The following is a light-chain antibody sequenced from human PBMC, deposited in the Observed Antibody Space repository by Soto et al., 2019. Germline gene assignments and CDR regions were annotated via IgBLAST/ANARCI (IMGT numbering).Light chain of an antibody. CDR3: QQRNNWPPSIT. J-gene: IGKJ5*01. CDR2: GAS. V-gene: IGKV3D-20*02. CDR1: QSVSNNY. Sequence: EIVLTQSPGTLSLSPGERATLSCRASQSVSNNYLAWYQQKTGQAPRLLIYGASNRATGIPDRFSGSGSGTDFTLNISSLEPEDFAVYYCQQRNNWPPSITFGQGTRGEIK.